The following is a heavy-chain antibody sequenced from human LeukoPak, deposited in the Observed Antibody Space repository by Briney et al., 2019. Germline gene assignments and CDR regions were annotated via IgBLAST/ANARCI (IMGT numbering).Heavy chain of an antibody. Sequence: AGGSLRLSCTASGFSFSDYSMSWVRQAPGKGLEWVAVIYGGGGTYYADSVKGRFIISRDNSKNTLFLQMNSLRLEDTAVHYCASHPGDYYYGMDAWGQGTTVTVSS. CDR2: IYGGGGT. CDR1: GFSFSDYS. J-gene: IGHJ6*02. CDR3: ASHPGDYYYGMDA. V-gene: IGHV3-53*01.